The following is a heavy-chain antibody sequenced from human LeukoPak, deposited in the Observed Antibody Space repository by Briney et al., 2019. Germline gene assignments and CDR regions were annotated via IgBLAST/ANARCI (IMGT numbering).Heavy chain of an antibody. CDR3: ARGAYTGFDV. D-gene: IGHD5-12*01. J-gene: IGHJ3*01. CDR2: IGKPGDX. CDR1: GLSFSTYD. V-gene: IGHV3-13*04. Sequence: GGSLRLSCAASGLSFSTYDMHWVXQATGEGLEWVSGIGKPGDXYYVGSVKGRFTXSRDXAKNSLYLQMNSLRSGDTAVHYCARGAYTGFDVWGQGTVVTVSS.